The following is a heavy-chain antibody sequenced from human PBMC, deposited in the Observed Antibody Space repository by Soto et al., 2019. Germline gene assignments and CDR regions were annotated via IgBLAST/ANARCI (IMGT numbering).Heavy chain of an antibody. D-gene: IGHD2-15*01. CDR3: ARDSGGGSRTPFDP. V-gene: IGHV1-69*04. CDR1: GGTFSSYT. Sequence: SVKVSCKASGGTFSSYTVSWVRQAPGQGLEWMGRIIPILGIANYAQKFQGRVTITADKSTSTAYMELSSLRSEDTAVYYCARDSGGGSRTPFDPWGQGTLVTVSS. CDR2: IIPILGIA. J-gene: IGHJ5*02.